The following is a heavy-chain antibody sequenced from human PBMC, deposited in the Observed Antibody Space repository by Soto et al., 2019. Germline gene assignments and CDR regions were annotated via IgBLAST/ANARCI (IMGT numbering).Heavy chain of an antibody. CDR1: GYTYTSYA. CDR2: INAGNGNT. CDR3: ERDKMNDFWSGYYSH. J-gene: IGHJ4*02. D-gene: IGHD3-3*01. Sequence: GASVTVSCKASGYTYTSYARHWVRQAPGQRLEWMGWINAGNGNTKYSQKFQGRVTITRDTSASTAYMELSSLRSEDTAVYYCERDKMNDFWSGYYSHWGQGTLVTVSS. V-gene: IGHV1-3*01.